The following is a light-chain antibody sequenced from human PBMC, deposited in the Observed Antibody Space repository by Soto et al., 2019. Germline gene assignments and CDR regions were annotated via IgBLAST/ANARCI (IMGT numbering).Light chain of an antibody. J-gene: IGLJ1*01. CDR3: LLSYNGPYV. Sequence: QAVVTQEPSLTVSPGGTVTLTCGSSTGAVTNGHYPYWFQQKPGQAPRTLIYDTTNRHSWTPARFSDSLLGGKAALTLSGAQPEDEAEYYCLLSYNGPYVFGTGTKVTVI. CDR1: TGAVTNGHY. V-gene: IGLV7-46*01. CDR2: DTT.